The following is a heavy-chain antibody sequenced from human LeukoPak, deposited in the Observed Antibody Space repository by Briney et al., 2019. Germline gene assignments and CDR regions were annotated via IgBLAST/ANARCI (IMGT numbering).Heavy chain of an antibody. D-gene: IGHD3-10*01. Sequence: SETLSLTCTVSGGSISSYYWSWIRQPPGKGLEWIGYIYYSGSTNYNPSLKSRVTISVDTSKNQFSLKLSSVTAADTAVYYCARHQVRGVIGDNWFDPWGQGTLVTVSS. CDR3: ARHQVRGVIGDNWFDP. J-gene: IGHJ5*02. CDR2: IYYSGST. CDR1: GGSISSYY. V-gene: IGHV4-59*08.